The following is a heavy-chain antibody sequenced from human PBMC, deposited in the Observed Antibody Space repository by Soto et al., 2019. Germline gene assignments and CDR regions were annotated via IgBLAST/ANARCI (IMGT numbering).Heavy chain of an antibody. CDR2: ISWNSGSI. D-gene: IGHD1-26*01. Sequence: PGGSLRLACAASGFTFDDYAMHWVRQAPGKGLEWVSGISWNSGSIGYADSVKGRFTISRDNAKNSLYLQMNSLRPEDTALYYCAKDGATKGWPFGYWGQGTLVTVSS. CDR1: GFTFDDYA. V-gene: IGHV3-9*01. J-gene: IGHJ4*02. CDR3: AKDGATKGWPFGY.